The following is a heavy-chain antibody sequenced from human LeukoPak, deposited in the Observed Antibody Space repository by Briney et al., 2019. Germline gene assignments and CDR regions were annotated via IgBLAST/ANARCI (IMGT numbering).Heavy chain of an antibody. D-gene: IGHD6-19*01. CDR1: GFTFSNYW. CDR2: IKEDGSEK. V-gene: IGHV3-7*05. J-gene: IGHJ4*02. CDR3: ARDPLIAVAGIYFDY. Sequence: PGGSLRLSCAASGFTFSNYWMNWVRQAPGKGLEWVANIKEDGSEKNYVDSVKGRFTISRDNAKNSLYLQMSSLRAEDTAVYYCARDPLIAVAGIYFDYWGQGTLVTVSS.